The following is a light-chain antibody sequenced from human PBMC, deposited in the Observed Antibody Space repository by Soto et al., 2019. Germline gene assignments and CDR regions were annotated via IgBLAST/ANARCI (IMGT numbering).Light chain of an antibody. V-gene: IGKV3D-20*02. CDR2: GGS. CDR3: QQRSNWPPET. Sequence: ESVLKQSPGTLSLSPGERATVCCMAIQTVRGIYLAWYQQKPGQAPRLLIYGGSSRATGIPARFSGSGSGTDFTLTISSLEPEDFAVYYCQQRSNWPPETFGPGTRLEIK. CDR1: QTVRGIY. J-gene: IGKJ5*01.